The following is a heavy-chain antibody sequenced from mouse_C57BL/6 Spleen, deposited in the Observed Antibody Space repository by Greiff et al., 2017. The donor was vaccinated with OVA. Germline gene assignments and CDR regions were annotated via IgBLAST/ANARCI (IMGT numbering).Heavy chain of an antibody. Sequence: EVKLQESGAELVRPGASVKLSCTASGFNIKDDYMHWVKPRPEQGLEWIGWIDPENGDTEYASKFQGKATITADTSSNTAYLQLSSLTSEDTAVYYCTLYYGSSLGYFDVWGTGTTVTVSS. CDR2: IDPENGDT. V-gene: IGHV14-4*01. D-gene: IGHD1-1*01. J-gene: IGHJ1*03. CDR3: TLYYGSSLGYFDV. CDR1: GFNIKDDY.